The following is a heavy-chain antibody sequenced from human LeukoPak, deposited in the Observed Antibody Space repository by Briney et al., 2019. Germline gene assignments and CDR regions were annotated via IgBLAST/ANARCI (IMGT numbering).Heavy chain of an antibody. Sequence: ASVNVSFKTSGYTFTNYDINWVRQATGQGLEWLGWMSPNNGDTGYAQKFQGRVTMTRDTSTNTAYMELRGLTSEDTAVYYCARNPPRTGDFICWGQGALVTVSS. V-gene: IGHV1-8*01. J-gene: IGHJ4*02. CDR3: ARNPPRTGDFIC. D-gene: IGHD7-27*01. CDR1: GYTFTNYD. CDR2: MSPNNGDT.